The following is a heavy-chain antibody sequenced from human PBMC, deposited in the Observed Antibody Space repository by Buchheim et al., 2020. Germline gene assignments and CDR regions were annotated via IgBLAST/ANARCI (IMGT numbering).Heavy chain of an antibody. CDR2: ISWDGGYE. V-gene: IGHV3-30*18. J-gene: IGHJ4*02. D-gene: IGHD2-15*01. Sequence: QVQLVESGGGVVQPGRSLRLSCVGSGFIFINYGLHWVRQAPGKGLEWVAAISWDGGYEYYADSVRGGFAISRVNSKSTRYLQMNGLRAEDTAVYFCAKEAVYCSGAGCYVTFDIWGQGTL. CDR3: AKEAVYCSGAGCYVTFDI. CDR1: GFIFINYG.